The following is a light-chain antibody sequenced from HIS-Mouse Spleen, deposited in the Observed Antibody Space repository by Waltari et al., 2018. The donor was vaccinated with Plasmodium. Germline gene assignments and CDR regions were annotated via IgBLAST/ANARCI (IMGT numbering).Light chain of an antibody. J-gene: IGLJ3*02. CDR3: QVWDSSTV. CDR1: NLGSKN. Sequence: SYELTQPLSVSVALGQTARITCGGNNLGSKNVHWYQQKPGQAPVLVIYRDSNRPSGSPERFSGANSGNTATLAISRAQAGDEADDYCQVWDSSTVFGGGTKLTVL. CDR2: RDS. V-gene: IGLV3-9*01.